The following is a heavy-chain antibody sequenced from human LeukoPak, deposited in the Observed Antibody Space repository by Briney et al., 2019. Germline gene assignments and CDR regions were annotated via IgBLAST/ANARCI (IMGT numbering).Heavy chain of an antibody. CDR3: ARDKKSSYDSRYYMDV. V-gene: IGHV1-24*01. J-gene: IGHJ6*03. D-gene: IGHD3-22*01. Sequence: ASVKVSCKVSGYTLTELSMHWVRQAPGKGLEWMGGFDPEDGETIYAQKFQGRVTMTEDTSTDTAYMELRSLRSDDTAVYYCARDKKSSYDSRYYMDVWGKGTTVTVSS. CDR1: GYTLTELS. CDR2: FDPEDGET.